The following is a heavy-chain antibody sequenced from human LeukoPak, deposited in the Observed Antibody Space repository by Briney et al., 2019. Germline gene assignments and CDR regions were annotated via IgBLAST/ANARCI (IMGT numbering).Heavy chain of an antibody. Sequence: QPGGSLRLSCSASGFIFSNYAIHWVRQAPGEGLKYVSGISTKGGYTYYADSVKGRFTSSRDNSKNTLYLQMTSLRAEDTAVYYCVKCGLWADWGQGTLVTVSS. J-gene: IGHJ4*02. D-gene: IGHD3/OR15-3a*01. CDR1: GFIFSNYA. V-gene: IGHV3-64D*06. CDR3: VKCGLWAD. CDR2: ISTKGGYT.